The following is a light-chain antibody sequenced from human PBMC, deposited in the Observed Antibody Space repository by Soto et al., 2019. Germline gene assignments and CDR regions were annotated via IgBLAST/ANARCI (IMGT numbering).Light chain of an antibody. CDR1: SSNIGAGYD. V-gene: IGLV1-40*01. CDR2: GNS. J-gene: IGLJ1*01. CDR3: QSYDSSLFYV. Sequence: QSVLTQPPSVSGAPGQRVTISCTGSSSNIGAGYDVHWYQQLPGTAPKLLIYGNSNRPSGVPDRFSGSKSGTSASLAITGLQAEDEADYYCQSYDSSLFYVFXTGTKVTVL.